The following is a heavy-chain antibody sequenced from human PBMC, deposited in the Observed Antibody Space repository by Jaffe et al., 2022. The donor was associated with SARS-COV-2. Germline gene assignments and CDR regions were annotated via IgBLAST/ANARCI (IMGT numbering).Heavy chain of an antibody. Sequence: QVQLQESGPGLVKPSQTLSLTCTVSGGSISSGDYYWSWIRQPPGKGLEWIGYIYYSGSTYYNPSLKSRVTISVDTSKNQFSLKLSSVTAADTAVYYCATQGYYDILTGTYSTLFDYWGQGTLVTVSS. V-gene: IGHV4-30-4*01. D-gene: IGHD3-9*01. CDR1: GGSISSGDYY. CDR3: ATQGYYDILTGTYSTLFDY. CDR2: IYYSGST. J-gene: IGHJ4*02.